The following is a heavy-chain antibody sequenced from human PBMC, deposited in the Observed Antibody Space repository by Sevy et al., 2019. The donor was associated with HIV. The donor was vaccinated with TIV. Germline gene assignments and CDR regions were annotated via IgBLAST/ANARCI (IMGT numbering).Heavy chain of an antibody. CDR3: ARDKNSALVTPFDF. CDR1: GFTVSNYW. Sequence: GGSLRLSCVASGFTVSNYWMNWVRQAPGMGLEWVAKIKEDGKETYNVDSVKGRFTISRDNAKNSLYLQMTSLRAEDTAVYYCARDKNSALVTPFDFRGQGTLVTVSS. V-gene: IGHV3-7*03. D-gene: IGHD5-18*01. J-gene: IGHJ4*02. CDR2: IKEDGKET.